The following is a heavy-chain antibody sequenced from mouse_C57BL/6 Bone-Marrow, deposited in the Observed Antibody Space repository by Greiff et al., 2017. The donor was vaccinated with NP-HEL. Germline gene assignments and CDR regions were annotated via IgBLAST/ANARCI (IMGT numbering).Heavy chain of an antibody. J-gene: IGHJ2*01. Sequence: QVQLQQPGAELVMPGASVKLSCKASGYTFTSYWMHWVKQRPGQGLEWIGEIDPSDSYTNYNQKFKGKSTLTVDKSSSTAYMQRSSLTSEDSAVYYCARGEGNLEGYYWGQGTTLTVSS. CDR2: IDPSDSYT. V-gene: IGHV1-69*01. CDR1: GYTFTSYW. CDR3: ARGEGNLEGYY.